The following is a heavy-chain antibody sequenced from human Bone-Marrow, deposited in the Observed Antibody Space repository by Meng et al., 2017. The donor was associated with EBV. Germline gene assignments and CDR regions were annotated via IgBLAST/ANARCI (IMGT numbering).Heavy chain of an antibody. CDR1: GFDFSTYD. V-gene: IGHV3-13*01. CDR3: ARGGGRCSGASCSIDY. CDR2: IGLGGDT. Sequence: EVQLVESGGGSVQPGGSLRLSCAASGFDFSTYDMHWVRHSTGEGLEWVSTIGLGGDTFFPGSVRGRFTLSRENAKNSMFLQMNNLRVDDTAVYYCARGGGRCSGASCSIDYWGRGALVTVSS. J-gene: IGHJ4*02. D-gene: IGHD2-15*01.